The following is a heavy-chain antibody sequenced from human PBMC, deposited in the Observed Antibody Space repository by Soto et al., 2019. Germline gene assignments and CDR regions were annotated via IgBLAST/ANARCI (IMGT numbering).Heavy chain of an antibody. CDR3: ARSLHLGDLSLGY. J-gene: IGHJ4*02. CDR2: ISTYNGNT. Sequence: GASVKVSCKASGYTFTTYDISWVRQAPGQGLEWMGRISTYNGNTNYPQSLQGRLTMTTDTSTTTAYMELSSVTAADTAVYYCARSLHLGDLSLGYWGQGTLVTVSS. D-gene: IGHD3-16*02. V-gene: IGHV1-18*01. CDR1: GYTFTTYD.